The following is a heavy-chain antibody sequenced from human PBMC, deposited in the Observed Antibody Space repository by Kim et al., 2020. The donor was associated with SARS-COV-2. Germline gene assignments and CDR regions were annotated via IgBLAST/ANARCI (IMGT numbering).Heavy chain of an antibody. Sequence: SETLSLTCTVSGVSANTYYYNWIRHSPGKGLEWIGHISSSGTTNYNPSLKSRVTISADRSKNEFSLKLTSVTAADTAVYFCAGGSGWLTDDWGQGTLVTVSS. J-gene: IGHJ4*02. CDR3: AGGSGWLTDD. D-gene: IGHD3-10*01. CDR1: GVSANTYY. CDR2: ISSSGTT. V-gene: IGHV4-59*02.